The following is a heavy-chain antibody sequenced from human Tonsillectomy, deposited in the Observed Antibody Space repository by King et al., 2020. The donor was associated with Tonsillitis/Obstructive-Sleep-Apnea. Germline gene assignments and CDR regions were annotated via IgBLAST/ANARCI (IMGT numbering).Heavy chain of an antibody. Sequence: QLVQSGAEVKKPGESLKISCKGSGYTFTTYWIGWVRQMPGKGLEWMGIIYPGDSDTRYSPSFQGQVTISADKSISTAYLQWGSLKASDPAMYYCATTTRDTIFGVTSDDDAFDIWGQGTMVTVSS. CDR2: IYPGDSDT. D-gene: IGHD3-3*01. CDR1: GYTFTTYW. V-gene: IGHV5-51*01. CDR3: ATTTRDTIFGVTSDDDAFDI. J-gene: IGHJ3*02.